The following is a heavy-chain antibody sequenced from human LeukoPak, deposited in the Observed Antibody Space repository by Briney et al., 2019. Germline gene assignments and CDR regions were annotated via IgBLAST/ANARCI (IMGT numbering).Heavy chain of an antibody. CDR1: GYTFTSYG. D-gene: IGHD2-21*01. V-gene: IGHV1-18*01. CDR2: ISAYNGNT. J-gene: IGHJ6*02. Sequence: GASVKVSCKASGYTFTSYGISWVRQAPGQGLEWMGWISAYNGNTNYAQKLQGRVTMTTDTSTSTAYMELRSLRSDDTAGYYCARDHIGAQDYYYGMDVWGQGTTVTVSS. CDR3: ARDHIGAQDYYYGMDV.